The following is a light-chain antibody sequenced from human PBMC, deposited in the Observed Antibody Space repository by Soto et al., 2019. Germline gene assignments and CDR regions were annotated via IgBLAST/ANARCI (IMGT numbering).Light chain of an antibody. J-gene: IGKJ3*01. Sequence: DIQMTQSPSSLSASVGDRVTITCQASQDISNYLNWYQQKPGKAPKLLIYDASNLETGVPSRFSGSGSGTDFTFTIISLQPEDIATYYCQQYDHLPFGPGTKVDIK. CDR3: QQYDHLP. V-gene: IGKV1-33*01. CDR2: DAS. CDR1: QDISNY.